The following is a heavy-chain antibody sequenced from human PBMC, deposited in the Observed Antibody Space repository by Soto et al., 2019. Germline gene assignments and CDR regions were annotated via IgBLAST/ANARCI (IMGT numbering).Heavy chain of an antibody. V-gene: IGHV1-46*01. D-gene: IGHD3-9*01. CDR2: INPSGGST. CDR1: GYSFTSYY. Sequence: ASVKVSCEACGYSFTSYYMHWVRQAPGQGLEWMGIINPSGGSTSYAQKFQGRVTMTRDTSTSTVYMELSSLRSEDTAVYYCARDLPTGYSLNSEDYWGQGTLVTVSS. CDR3: ARDLPTGYSLNSEDY. J-gene: IGHJ4*02.